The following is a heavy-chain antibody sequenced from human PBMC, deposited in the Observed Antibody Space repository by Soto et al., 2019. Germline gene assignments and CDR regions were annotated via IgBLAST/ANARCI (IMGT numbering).Heavy chain of an antibody. V-gene: IGHV3-23*01. CDR1: VFTFNTYA. Sequence: GWSLRLSCSAAVFTFNTYAMTWFRQAPGKGLEWVSAISGSGGTTYYADSVKGRVTISRDNSKNTLFLEMNSLRADDTAVYYCAKGLVGGSLYYFDYWGQGTPVTVSS. J-gene: IGHJ4*02. CDR3: AKGLVGGSLYYFDY. D-gene: IGHD1-26*01. CDR2: ISGSGGTT.